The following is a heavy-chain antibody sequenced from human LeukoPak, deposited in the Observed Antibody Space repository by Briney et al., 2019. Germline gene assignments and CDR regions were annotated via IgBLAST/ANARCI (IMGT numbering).Heavy chain of an antibody. CDR2: IYTSGST. D-gene: IGHD2-15*01. V-gene: IGHV4-4*07. CDR3: ARGDLGSSWGAFDI. J-gene: IGHJ3*02. CDR1: GGSISSYY. Sequence: PSETLSLTCTVSGGSISSYYWSWIRQPAGKGLEWIGRIYTSGSTNYNPSLKSRVTMSVDTSKNQFSLKLSSVTAADTAVYYCARGDLGSSWGAFDIWGQGTMVTVSS.